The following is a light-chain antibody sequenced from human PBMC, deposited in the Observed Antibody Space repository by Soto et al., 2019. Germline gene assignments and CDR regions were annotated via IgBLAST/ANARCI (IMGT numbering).Light chain of an antibody. J-gene: IGKJ1*01. CDR1: QSISSN. CDR3: QQYYHWPRT. CDR2: GAS. V-gene: IGKV3-15*01. Sequence: IVMTQSPATLSVSPGERATLSCRASQSISSNLAWYQQKPGQAPRLLIYGASTRATGIPARFSGSGSGTEFTPAISGQQSEDLAVYYCQQYYHWPRTFGQGTQVEIK.